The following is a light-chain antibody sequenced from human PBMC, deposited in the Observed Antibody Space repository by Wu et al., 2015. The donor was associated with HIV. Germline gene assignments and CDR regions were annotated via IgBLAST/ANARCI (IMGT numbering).Light chain of an antibody. CDR1: QSVTSY. Sequence: DIQMTQSPSSRSASIGDRVTITCRASQSVTSYLNWYQLKPGKAPKLLIYAASSLQSGVPSRFSGSGSGTDFTLTISSLQPEDFATYYCQQYNSYSRTFGQGTKVEIK. V-gene: IGKV1-39*01. CDR2: AAS. CDR3: QQYNSYSRT. J-gene: IGKJ1*01.